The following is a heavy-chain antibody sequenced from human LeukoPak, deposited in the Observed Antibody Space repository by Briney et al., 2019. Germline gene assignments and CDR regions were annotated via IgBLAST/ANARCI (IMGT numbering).Heavy chain of an antibody. CDR3: AREGPRIGYSDSTGYYY. D-gene: IGHD3-22*01. J-gene: IGHJ4*02. V-gene: IGHV6-1*01. CDR1: GDSVSSNSAA. CDR2: TYYRSKWYN. Sequence: SQTLSLTCAISGDSVSSNSAAWNWIRQSPSRGLDWLGRTYYRSKWYNDYAVSLKSRITINPDTSKNHFSLQLNSVTPEDTAVYYCAREGPRIGYSDSTGYYYWGQGTLVTVSS.